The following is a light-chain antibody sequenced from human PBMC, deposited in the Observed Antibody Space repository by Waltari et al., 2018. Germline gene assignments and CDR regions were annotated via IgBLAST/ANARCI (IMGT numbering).Light chain of an antibody. CDR1: QSIPRW. J-gene: IGKJ3*01. V-gene: IGKV1-5*03. CDR3: QHYDSYSET. CDR2: KAS. Sequence: DIQMTQSPSTLSASVGDRVTITCRASQSIPRWLAWYQQKPGKAPKLLIYKASILESGVPSRFSGGGSGTEFTLTISSLQPDDFATYYCQHYDSYSETFGRGTK.